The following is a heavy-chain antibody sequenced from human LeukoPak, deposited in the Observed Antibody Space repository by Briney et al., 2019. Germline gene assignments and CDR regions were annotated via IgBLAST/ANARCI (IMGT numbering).Heavy chain of an antibody. CDR2: INQSGST. D-gene: IGHD5-24*01. J-gene: IGHJ3*02. V-gene: IGHV4-34*01. CDR3: AFSQEMADAFDI. Sequence: SETLSLNGVVSGGPFSLYFWSWIRQPPGKGLEWIGEINQSGSTNYNPSLKSRVTTSVDTSKKRLSLKLSSVTAADTAVYYCAFSQEMADAFDIWGPGTMVTVSS. CDR1: GGPFSLYF.